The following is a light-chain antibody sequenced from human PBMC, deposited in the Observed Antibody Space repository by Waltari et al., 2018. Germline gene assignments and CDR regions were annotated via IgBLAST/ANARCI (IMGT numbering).Light chain of an antibody. CDR2: DAS. J-gene: IGKJ4*01. Sequence: EIVLTQSPATLSLSPGESATLSCRASQSVSSYLAWYQQKPGQAPRLPIYDASHRATGIPARFSGSGSGTDFTLTISSLEPEDFAVYYCQQRSNWLTFGGGTKVEIK. CDR1: QSVSSY. CDR3: QQRSNWLT. V-gene: IGKV3-11*01.